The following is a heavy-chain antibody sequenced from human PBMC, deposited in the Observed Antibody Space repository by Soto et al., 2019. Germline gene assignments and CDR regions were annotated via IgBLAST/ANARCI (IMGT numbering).Heavy chain of an antibody. CDR3: ARLKDYHDSSGYYSVLDN. Sequence: SVKVSCKASGGTFSSYAISWVRQAPGQGLEWVGGIIPISGRANYAQKLQGRFTITADESTSKAYMELRSLRSEDTAVYYCARLKDYHDSSGYYSVLDNWGQGTLVTVSS. V-gene: IGHV1-69*13. CDR2: IIPISGRA. J-gene: IGHJ4*02. CDR1: GGTFSSYA. D-gene: IGHD3-22*01.